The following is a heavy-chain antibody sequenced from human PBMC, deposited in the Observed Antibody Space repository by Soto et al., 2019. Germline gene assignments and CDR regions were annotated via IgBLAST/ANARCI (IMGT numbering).Heavy chain of an antibody. Sequence: SVKVSCKASGGTFSSYAISWVRQAPGQGLEWMGGIIPIFGTANYAQKFQGRVTITADESTSTAYMELSSLRSEDTAVYYCASFLAPITMVRVVMITDYYYGMDVWGQGPTVTVS. CDR2: IIPIFGTA. D-gene: IGHD3-10*01. CDR3: ASFLAPITMVRVVMITDYYYGMDV. V-gene: IGHV1-69*13. CDR1: GGTFSSYA. J-gene: IGHJ6*02.